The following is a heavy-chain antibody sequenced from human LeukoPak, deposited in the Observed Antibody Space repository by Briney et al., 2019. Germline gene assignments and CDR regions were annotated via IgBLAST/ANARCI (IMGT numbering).Heavy chain of an antibody. CDR2: IKQDGSEK. CDR3: ARGGDHSSSSFRLYYFDY. Sequence: PGGSLRLSCAASGFTFSSYWMSWVRQAPGKGLEWVANIKQDGSEKYYVDSVKGRFTISRDNAKNSLYLQMNSLRAEDTAVYYCARGGDHSSSSFRLYYFDYWGQGTLVTVSS. V-gene: IGHV3-7*01. J-gene: IGHJ4*02. D-gene: IGHD6-6*01. CDR1: GFTFSSYW.